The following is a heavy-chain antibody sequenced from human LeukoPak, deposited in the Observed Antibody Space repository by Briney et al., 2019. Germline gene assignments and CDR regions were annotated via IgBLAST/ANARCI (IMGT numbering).Heavy chain of an antibody. CDR3: AKDQRPRPQYYFDS. V-gene: IGHV3-23*01. J-gene: IGHJ4*02. CDR2: ISGSGTYT. CDR1: GFTFNNYA. Sequence: PGGSLRLSCLASGFTFNNYAMFWVRQTPGKGLEWVSGISGSGTYTYYADSVKGRFTISRDNSKNMLYLQMNSLRAEDTAVFYCAKDQRPRPQYYFDSWGQGTLVTVSS.